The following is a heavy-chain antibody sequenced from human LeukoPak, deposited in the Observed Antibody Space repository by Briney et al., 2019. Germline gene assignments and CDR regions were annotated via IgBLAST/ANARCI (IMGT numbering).Heavy chain of an antibody. J-gene: IGHJ5*02. D-gene: IGHD6-19*01. V-gene: IGHV4-61*02. CDR3: ARIVRGGSGWYGWFDP. CDR1: GGSISSGSYY. Sequence: SETLSLTCTVSGGSISSGSYYWSWIRQPAGKGLEWIGRIYTSGSTNYNPSLKSRVTISVDTSKNQFSLKLSSVTAADTAVYYCARIVRGGSGWYGWFDPWGQGTLVTVSS. CDR2: IYTSGST.